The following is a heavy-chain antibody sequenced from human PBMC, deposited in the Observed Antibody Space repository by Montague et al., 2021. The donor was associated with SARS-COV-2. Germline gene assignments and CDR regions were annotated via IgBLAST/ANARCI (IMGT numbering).Heavy chain of an antibody. D-gene: IGHD2-15*01. CDR3: AKDRIVVVVAALFDP. Sequence: SLRLSCAASGFTFSSYAMSWVRQAPGKGLEWVSAISGSGGSIYYADSVKGRFTISRDNSKNTLYLQMNSLRAEDTAVYYCAKDRIVVVVAALFDPWGQGTLVTVSS. CDR1: GFTFSSYA. V-gene: IGHV3-23*01. J-gene: IGHJ5*02. CDR2: ISGSGGSI.